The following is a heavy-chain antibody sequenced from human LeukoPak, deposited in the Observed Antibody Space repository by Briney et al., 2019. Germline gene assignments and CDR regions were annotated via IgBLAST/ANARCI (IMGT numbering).Heavy chain of an antibody. J-gene: IGHJ4*02. CDR3: ARGGSSSWIDY. Sequence: GGSLRLSCAASGFTFGSYGMHWVRQAPGKGLEWGAVIWYDVGNKYYADSVKGGFPISRDNYKNTLYLHMNRLRAEDTAIYFCARGGSSSWIDYWGQGTLVTVSS. V-gene: IGHV3-33*01. CDR1: GFTFGSYG. D-gene: IGHD6-13*01. CDR2: IWYDVGNK.